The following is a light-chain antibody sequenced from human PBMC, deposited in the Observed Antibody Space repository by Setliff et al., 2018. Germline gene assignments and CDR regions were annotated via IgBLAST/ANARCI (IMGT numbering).Light chain of an antibody. Sequence: DIVMTQSPDSLTVSLGERATINCKSSQSLFYPSTNYNYLAWFQQKPGQSPKLLIYWASTRESGVPGRFSGSGSETNFTLTISSLQAEDAALYYCQQYFDSPQTFGQGTKVDIK. V-gene: IGKV4-1*01. CDR1: QSLFYPSTNYNY. J-gene: IGKJ1*01. CDR2: WAS. CDR3: QQYFDSPQT.